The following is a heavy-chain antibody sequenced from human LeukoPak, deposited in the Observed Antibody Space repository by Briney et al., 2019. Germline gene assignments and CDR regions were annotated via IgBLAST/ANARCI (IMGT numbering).Heavy chain of an antibody. Sequence: SETLSLTCAVYGGSFSDYYWSWIRQPPGKGLEWIGEINHSGNTNYNPSLKSRITISVDTSKNQFSLKLSSVTAADTAVYYCARRRSYSSGYYYWGQGTLVTVSS. D-gene: IGHD3-22*01. CDR3: ARRRSYSSGYYY. CDR1: GGSFSDYY. CDR2: INHSGNT. V-gene: IGHV4-34*01. J-gene: IGHJ4*02.